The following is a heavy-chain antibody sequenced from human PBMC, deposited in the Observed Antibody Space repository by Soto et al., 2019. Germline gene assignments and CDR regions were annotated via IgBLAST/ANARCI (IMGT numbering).Heavy chain of an antibody. Sequence: EVQLLESGGGLVQPGGSLRLSCAASGFTFSTYAMSWVRQAPGKGLEWVSGISGSGGSTYYADSVKGRSTISRDNSRNTLYLQMISLRAEDTAVYYCAKDVGVNQQVNYFEYWGQGTLVTVSS. V-gene: IGHV3-23*01. J-gene: IGHJ4*02. CDR3: AKDVGVNQQVNYFEY. CDR2: ISGSGGST. D-gene: IGHD6-13*01. CDR1: GFTFSTYA.